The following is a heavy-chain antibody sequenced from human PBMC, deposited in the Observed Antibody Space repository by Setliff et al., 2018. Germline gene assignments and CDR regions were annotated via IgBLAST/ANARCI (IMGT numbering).Heavy chain of an antibody. Sequence: GGSLRLSCAASGITFSIYSMKWVRQAPGKGPEWVSYIMSGSLIIYYADSVKGRFTISRDNAKNSVYLQVNRLRAEDTAVYYCAKCGGDHCCPLYQYYMDVWGKGTTVTVSS. J-gene: IGHJ6*03. CDR3: AKCGGDHCCPLYQYYMDV. CDR2: IMSGSLII. V-gene: IGHV3-48*01. D-gene: IGHD2-21*02. CDR1: GITFSIYS.